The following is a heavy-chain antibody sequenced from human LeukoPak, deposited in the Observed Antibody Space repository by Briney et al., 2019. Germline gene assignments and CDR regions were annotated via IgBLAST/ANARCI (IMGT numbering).Heavy chain of an antibody. D-gene: IGHD2/OR15-2a*01. CDR3: AKDFYDTSANGAFDI. CDR2: ISYDGTNK. CDR1: GFTFSTYA. V-gene: IGHV3-30*18. J-gene: IGHJ3*02. Sequence: GRPLRLSCVASGFTFSTYAMHWVRRAPGTGLEWVAVISYDGTNKYYADSLKGRFTISRDNSKNTMYLQVNSLRPGDTAVYYCAKDFYDTSANGAFDIWGHGTMVSVSS.